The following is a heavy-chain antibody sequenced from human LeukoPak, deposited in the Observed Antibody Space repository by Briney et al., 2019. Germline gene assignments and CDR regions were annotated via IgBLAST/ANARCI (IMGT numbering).Heavy chain of an antibody. D-gene: IGHD4-17*01. J-gene: IGHJ3*02. V-gene: IGHV3-23*01. Sequence: GGSLRLSCAASGFTFSSYAMSWVRQAPGKGLEGVSSISGSGGSTYYADSVKGRFTISRDNSKNTLYLQMNSLSAEDTAVNYGAKGKYGVEAFDIWGQGTMVTVSS. CDR3: AKGKYGVEAFDI. CDR1: GFTFSSYA. CDR2: ISGSGGST.